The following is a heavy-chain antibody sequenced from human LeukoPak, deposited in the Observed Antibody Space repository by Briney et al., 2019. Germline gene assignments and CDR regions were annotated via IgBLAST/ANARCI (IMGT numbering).Heavy chain of an antibody. D-gene: IGHD4-17*01. Sequence: GGSLRLSCAASGFTFSSSGMNWVRQAPGKGLEWVSAISGGGGSTYYADAVKGRFTISRDNSKNTLYLQLNSLRAEDTAIYYCARDLGTTADYWGQGTLVTVSS. CDR3: ARDLGTTADY. CDR1: GFTFSSSG. CDR2: ISGGGGST. V-gene: IGHV3-23*01. J-gene: IGHJ4*02.